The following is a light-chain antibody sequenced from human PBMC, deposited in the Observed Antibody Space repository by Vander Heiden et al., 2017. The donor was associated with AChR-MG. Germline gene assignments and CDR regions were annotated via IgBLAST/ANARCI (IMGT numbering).Light chain of an antibody. Sequence: VLTQSPVTLSVSPGDRVTVSCRADWGVDSDLAWYQQRPGQAPRLLILGSSIRATGVPDRFSGAGSGTEFSLTIDDVEPADVGTYFCQQYSNWPPFTFGQGTRLEMK. V-gene: IGKV3-15*01. CDR1: WGVDSD. J-gene: IGKJ5*01. CDR2: GSS. CDR3: QQYSNWPPFT.